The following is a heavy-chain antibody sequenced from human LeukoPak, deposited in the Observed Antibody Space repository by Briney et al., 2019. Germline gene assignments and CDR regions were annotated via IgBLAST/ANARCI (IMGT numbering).Heavy chain of an antibody. CDR3: ARKGYSSSWRFDY. D-gene: IGHD6-13*01. V-gene: IGHV4-34*01. CDR1: GGSFSGYY. CDR2: INHSGST. Sequence: SETLSLTCAVYGGSFSGYYWSWIRQPPGKGLEWIGEINHSGSTNYNPSLKSRVTISVDTSKNQFSLKLSSVTAADTAVYYCARKGYSSSWRFDYWGRGTLVTVSS. J-gene: IGHJ4*02.